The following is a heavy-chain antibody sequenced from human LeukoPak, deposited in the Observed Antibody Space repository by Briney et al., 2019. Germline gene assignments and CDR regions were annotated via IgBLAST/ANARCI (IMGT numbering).Heavy chain of an antibody. J-gene: IGHJ6*03. D-gene: IGHD3-9*01. Sequence: GASVKVSCKASGYTFTSYGISWVRQAPGQGLEWMGWISAYNGNTNYAQKLQGRVTMTTDTSTSTAYMELRSLRSDDTAVYYCARVDSLLTRYYYMDVWGKGTTVTVSS. CDR2: ISAYNGNT. V-gene: IGHV1-18*01. CDR1: GYTFTSYG. CDR3: ARVDSLLTRYYYMDV.